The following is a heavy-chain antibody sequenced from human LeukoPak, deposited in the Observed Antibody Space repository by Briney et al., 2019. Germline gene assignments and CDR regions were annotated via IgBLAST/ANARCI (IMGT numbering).Heavy chain of an antibody. CDR2: IQYDGSDK. CDR3: ARDGGYRGEFDY. J-gene: IGHJ4*02. V-gene: IGHV3-30*02. CDR1: GFTFSSYA. D-gene: IGHD1-26*01. Sequence: GGSLRLSCAASGFTFSSYAIHWVRQAPGKGLEWVAFIQYDGSDKYYADSVKGRFTISRDNSKNTLYLRMNSLRAEDTAVYYCARDGGYRGEFDYWGQGTLVTVSS.